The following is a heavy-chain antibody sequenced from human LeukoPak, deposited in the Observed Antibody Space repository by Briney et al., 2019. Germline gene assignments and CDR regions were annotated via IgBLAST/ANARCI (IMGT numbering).Heavy chain of an antibody. Sequence: GGSLRLSCAASGFTFSSYSMNWVRQAPGKGLEWVSSISSSSSYIYYADSVKGRFTISRDNAKNSLYLQMNSLRAEDTAVYYCAKSGGAYYSDTSAYSSFDYWGQGTLVTVSS. CDR3: AKSGGAYYSDTSAYSSFDY. D-gene: IGHD3-22*01. CDR1: GFTFSSYS. V-gene: IGHV3-21*01. J-gene: IGHJ4*02. CDR2: ISSSSSYI.